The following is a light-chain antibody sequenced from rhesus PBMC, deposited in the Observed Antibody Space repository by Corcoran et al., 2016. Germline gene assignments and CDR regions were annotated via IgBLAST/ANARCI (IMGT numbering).Light chain of an antibody. CDR3: QQHLTYPWT. V-gene: IGKV1-25*01. CDR2: DAS. J-gene: IGKJ1*01. Sequence: DIQMSQSPSSLSASVGATVTITCQASQVISKYLAWYQQKPGKAPNFLIYDASTLQSGVPSRFSGSGSGKEFTLTISSLQPEDFGTYYCQQHLTYPWTFGQGTKVEVK. CDR1: QVISKY.